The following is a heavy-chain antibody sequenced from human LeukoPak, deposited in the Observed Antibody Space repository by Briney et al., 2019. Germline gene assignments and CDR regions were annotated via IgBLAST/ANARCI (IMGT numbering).Heavy chain of an antibody. CDR2: IYHSGST. V-gene: IGHV4-30-2*01. Sequence: PSQTLSLTCTVSGGSISSGGYYWSWIRQPPGKGLEWIGYIYHSGSTYYNPSLKSRVTISVDRSKNQFSLKLSSVTAADTAVYYCARDLGDGYTRFDIWGQGTMVTVSS. CDR1: GGSISSGGYY. D-gene: IGHD5-24*01. CDR3: ARDLGDGYTRFDI. J-gene: IGHJ3*02.